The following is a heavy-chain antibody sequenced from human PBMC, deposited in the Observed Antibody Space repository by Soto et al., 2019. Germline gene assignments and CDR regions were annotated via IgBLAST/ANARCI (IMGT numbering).Heavy chain of an antibody. CDR2: INHSGST. D-gene: IGHD4-17*01. V-gene: IGHV4-34*01. Sequence: SETLSLTCAVYGGSFSGYYWSWIRQPPGKGLEWIGEINHSGSTNYNPSLKSRVTISVDTSKNQFSLKLSSVTAADTAVYYCARVVLTVTMFDPWGQGTLVTVSS. CDR3: ARVVLTVTMFDP. J-gene: IGHJ5*02. CDR1: GGSFSGYY.